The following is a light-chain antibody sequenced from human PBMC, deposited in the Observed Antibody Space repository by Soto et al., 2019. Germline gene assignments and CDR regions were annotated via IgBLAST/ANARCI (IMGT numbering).Light chain of an antibody. V-gene: IGKV1-33*01. Sequence: DIQMTQSPSSLSASVGDRVTITCQASQDISNYLNWYQQKPGKAPKLLIYDASKLVPGVPSRFSGSGSGTYFTLTISSLQPEDIATYYCQQYDDLSPITFGQGTRLEIK. CDR2: DAS. CDR3: QQYDDLSPIT. J-gene: IGKJ5*01. CDR1: QDISNY.